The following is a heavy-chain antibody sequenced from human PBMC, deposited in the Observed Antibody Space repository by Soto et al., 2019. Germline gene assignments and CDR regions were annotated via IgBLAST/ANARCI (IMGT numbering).Heavy chain of an antibody. Sequence: QVQLVQSGAEVKNPGASVKVSCKASGYTFTRYGIGWARQAPGQGLEWMGWINTYNGNTNYAQNFQGRVTLNTDTSTSTAYMELRSLRSNDTAIYYCAMVDVYVTPSPQDVWGQGTTVIVSS. V-gene: IGHV1-18*01. CDR2: INTYNGNT. J-gene: IGHJ6*02. D-gene: IGHD3-16*01. CDR1: GYTFTRYG. CDR3: AMVDVYVTPSPQDV.